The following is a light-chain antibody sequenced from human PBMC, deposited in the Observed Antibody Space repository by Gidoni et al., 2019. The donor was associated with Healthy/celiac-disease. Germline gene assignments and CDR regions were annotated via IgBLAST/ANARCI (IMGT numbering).Light chain of an antibody. J-gene: IGLJ3*02. CDR1: SSDVGSYNL. CDR2: AVS. Sequence: QSALTQPASVSGSPGQSITISCTGTSSDVGSYNLVSWYQQHPGKATKLMIYAVSKRPSGVSNRFSGSKSGNTASLTISGLQAEDEADYYCCSYAGSSTLGVFGGGTKLTVL. CDR3: CSYAGSSTLGV. V-gene: IGLV2-23*02.